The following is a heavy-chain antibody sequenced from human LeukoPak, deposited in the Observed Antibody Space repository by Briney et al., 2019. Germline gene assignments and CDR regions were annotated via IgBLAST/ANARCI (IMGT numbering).Heavy chain of an antibody. Sequence: SETLSLTCTVSGGSISSSSYYWGWIRQPPGKGLEWIGSIYYSGSTYYNPSLKSRVTISVDTSKNQFSLKLSSVTAADTAVYYCARGAVAGIPNWFDPWGQGTLVTVSS. CDR1: GGSISSSSYY. CDR3: ARGAVAGIPNWFDP. CDR2: IYYSGST. J-gene: IGHJ5*02. D-gene: IGHD6-19*01. V-gene: IGHV4-39*07.